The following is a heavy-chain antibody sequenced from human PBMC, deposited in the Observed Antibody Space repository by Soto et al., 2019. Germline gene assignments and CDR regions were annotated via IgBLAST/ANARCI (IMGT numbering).Heavy chain of an antibody. CDR2: VYYSGGA. J-gene: IGHJ4*02. Sequence: SETPSLTSAVSFGSIHNSHSFWRCIRQPPGKGLEFIGSVYYSGGAYYNPSLESRVTVSVDPSKNQFSLRLNSVTATDTAVYYCGRVVEAATRHTDFDSWGPGTLVTVYS. CDR1: FGSIHNSHSF. CDR3: GRVVEAATRHTDFDS. V-gene: IGHV4-39*05. D-gene: IGHD2-15*01.